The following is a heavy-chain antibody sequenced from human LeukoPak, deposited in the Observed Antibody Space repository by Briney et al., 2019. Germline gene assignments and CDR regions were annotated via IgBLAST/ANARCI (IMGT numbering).Heavy chain of an antibody. Sequence: SETLSLICTVSGGSISRYYWSWIRQPPGKGLEWIGYIYYDGTTNYNPSLKSRVTISLDTSKNQFSLKLSSVTAADTAVYYCARPGVGSGRYGAFDIWGQGTMVTVSS. J-gene: IGHJ3*02. CDR3: ARPGVGSGRYGAFDI. D-gene: IGHD5-18*01. V-gene: IGHV4-59*08. CDR2: IYYDGTT. CDR1: GGSISRYY.